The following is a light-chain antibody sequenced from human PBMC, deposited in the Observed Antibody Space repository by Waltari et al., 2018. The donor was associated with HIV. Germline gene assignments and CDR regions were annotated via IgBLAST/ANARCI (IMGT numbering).Light chain of an antibody. CDR3: CSYAGSFVV. Sequence: QSALTQPASVSGSPGQSITISCTGTSSDVGIYNLVSWYQQYPGKAPKLMIYEGSKRPSGVSNRFSGSKSGNTASLTISGLQTEDKADYYCCSYAGSFVVFGGGTKLTVL. CDR1: SSDVGIYNL. CDR2: EGS. V-gene: IGLV2-23*01. J-gene: IGLJ2*01.